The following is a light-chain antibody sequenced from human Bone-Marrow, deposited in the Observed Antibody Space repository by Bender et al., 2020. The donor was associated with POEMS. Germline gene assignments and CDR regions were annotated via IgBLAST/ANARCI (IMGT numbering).Light chain of an antibody. V-gene: IGLV3-1*01. J-gene: IGLJ2*01. CDR1: RLGDKY. CDR3: SSYTSSSTVV. Sequence: SCELTQPPSVSLSPGQTASVVCSGDRLGDKYASWYQQKPGQSPVLVIYQDRLRPSGIPERFSGSKSGNTATLTISGIQAMDEADYYCSSYTSSSTVVFGGGTKLTVL. CDR2: QDR.